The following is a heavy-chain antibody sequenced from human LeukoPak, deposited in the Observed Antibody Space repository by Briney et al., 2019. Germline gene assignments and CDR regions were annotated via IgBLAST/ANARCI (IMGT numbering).Heavy chain of an antibody. J-gene: IGHJ4*02. CDR2: IYESGTT. CDR1: GESLNSYY. CDR3: ARGAWATRLGS. V-gene: IGHV4-34*01. D-gene: IGHD2-15*01. Sequence: SETLSLTCAVYGESLNSYYWSWVRQPPGEGLEWIEEIYESGTTEYNPSLKSRVTISMVPSKQQFSLSLSSVTAADTAVYYCARGAWATRLGSWGLGTPVIVSS.